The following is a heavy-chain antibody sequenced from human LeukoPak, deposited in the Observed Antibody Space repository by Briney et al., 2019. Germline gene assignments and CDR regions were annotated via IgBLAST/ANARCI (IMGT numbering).Heavy chain of an antibody. CDR3: ARGVAPDY. Sequence: ASVKVSCKASGYTFTRYGISWVRQAPGKGLEWISYIGSSAVFYADSVRGRFTISRDNDKNSLYLQMNSLRAEDTAVYYCARGVAPDYWGQGTLVTVSS. V-gene: IGHV3-48*01. CDR2: IGSSAV. CDR1: GYTFTRYG. J-gene: IGHJ4*02. D-gene: IGHD2-2*01.